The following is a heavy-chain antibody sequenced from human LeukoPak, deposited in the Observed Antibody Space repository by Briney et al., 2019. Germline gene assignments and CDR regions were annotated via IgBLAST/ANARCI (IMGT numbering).Heavy chain of an antibody. J-gene: IGHJ4*02. D-gene: IGHD3-9*01. Sequence: GGSLRLSCAASGFTFSSYGMSWVRQAPGKGLEWVSAISGSGGSTYYADSVKGRFTISRDNAKNSLYLQMNSLRAEDTAVYYCARGGETVLTGYCVDWGQGTLVTVSS. V-gene: IGHV3-23*01. CDR2: ISGSGGST. CDR1: GFTFSSYG. CDR3: ARGGETVLTGYCVD.